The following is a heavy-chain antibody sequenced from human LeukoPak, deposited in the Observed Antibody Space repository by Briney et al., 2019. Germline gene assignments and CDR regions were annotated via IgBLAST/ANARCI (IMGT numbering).Heavy chain of an antibody. V-gene: IGHV4-59*01. J-gene: IGHJ6*04. Sequence: SETLSLTCTVSGGSISSYYWSWIRQPPGKGLEWIGYIYYSGSTNYNPSLKSRVAISVDTSKNQLSLKLSSVTAADTAVYYCARSGERGKGGGYCSGGSCFSMDVWGKGTTVTVSS. CDR2: IYYSGST. CDR1: GGSISSYY. D-gene: IGHD2-15*01. CDR3: ARSGERGKGGGYCSGGSCFSMDV.